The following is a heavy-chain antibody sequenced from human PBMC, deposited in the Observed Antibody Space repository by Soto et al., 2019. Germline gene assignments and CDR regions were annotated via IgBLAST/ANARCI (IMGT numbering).Heavy chain of an antibody. Sequence: PSETLSLTCAVYGGSFSGYYWSCIRQPPGKGLEWIGEINHSGSTNYNPSLKSRVTISVDTSKNQFSLQLSSVTAADTAVYYCARGRYYYGSGSYDYYYGMDVWGQGNTVT. CDR1: GGSFSGYY. J-gene: IGHJ6*02. D-gene: IGHD3-10*01. CDR2: INHSGST. CDR3: ARGRYYYGSGSYDYYYGMDV. V-gene: IGHV4-34*01.